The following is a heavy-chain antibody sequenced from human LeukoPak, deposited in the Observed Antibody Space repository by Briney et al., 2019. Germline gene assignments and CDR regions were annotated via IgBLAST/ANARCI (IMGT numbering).Heavy chain of an antibody. CDR1: GFTFSSYA. CDR2: ISGSGGST. CDR3: AKDVEMYYGSGSLYYFDY. Sequence: PGGSLRLSCAASGFTFSSYAMSWVRRAPGKGLEWVSAISGSGGSTYYADSVKGRFTIPRDNSKNTLYLQMNSLRAEDTAVYYCAKDVEMYYGSGSLYYFDYWGQGTLVTVSS. J-gene: IGHJ4*02. D-gene: IGHD3-10*01. V-gene: IGHV3-23*01.